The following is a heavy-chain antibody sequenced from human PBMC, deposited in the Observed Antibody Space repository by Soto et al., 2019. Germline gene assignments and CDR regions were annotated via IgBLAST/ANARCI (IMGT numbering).Heavy chain of an antibody. V-gene: IGHV4-39*01. J-gene: IGHJ3*02. Sequence: SETLSLTCTVSGGSISSSNYYWGWIRQPPGKGLEWIGSIYYSGITYYNPSLKSRVTISVDTSKNQFSLNLHSVTAADTAVYSCARPPAAILDAFDIWGQGTMVTV. CDR2: IYYSGIT. D-gene: IGHD2-2*01. CDR3: ARPPAAILDAFDI. CDR1: GGSISSSNYY.